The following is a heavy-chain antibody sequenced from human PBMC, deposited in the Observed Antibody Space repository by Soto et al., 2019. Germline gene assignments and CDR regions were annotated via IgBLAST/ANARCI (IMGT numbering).Heavy chain of an antibody. CDR2: SSTYTGNT. Sequence: QIQLVQSGPEVKKPGASVKVSCKTSGYTFSIYGITWVRQAPGQRLEWVGWSSTYTGNTHYAQKCQGRVTMITNAATATPHMQLRSLRSDDTAVYYCARATINYASSSLLIDYWGQGSLVTVSS. V-gene: IGHV1-18*01. J-gene: IGHJ4*02. CDR1: GYTFSIYG. D-gene: IGHD2-8*01. CDR3: ARATINYASSSLLIDY.